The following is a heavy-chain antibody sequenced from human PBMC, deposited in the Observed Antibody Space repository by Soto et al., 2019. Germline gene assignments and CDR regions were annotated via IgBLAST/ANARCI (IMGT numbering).Heavy chain of an antibody. J-gene: IGHJ4*02. CDR1: VGTFSSYA. V-gene: IGHV1-69*01. CDR3: ARGQLLTTWDY. Sequence: QVQLVQSGAEVKKPGSSVKVSCKASVGTFSSYAISWVRHAPVQRLEWMGGIIPIFGSANYAQKFQGRVTITADESTSTAYMELSSLRSEDTAVYYCARGQLLTTWDYWGQGTLVTVSS. D-gene: IGHD4-4*01. CDR2: IIPIFGSA.